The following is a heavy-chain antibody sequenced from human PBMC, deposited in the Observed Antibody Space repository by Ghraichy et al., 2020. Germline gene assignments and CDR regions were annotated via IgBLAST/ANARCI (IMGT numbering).Heavy chain of an antibody. D-gene: IGHD6-25*01. CDR1: GYTFTSYA. CDR2: INAGNGNT. CDR3: ARDAGFVGGYYYYYYYMDV. Sequence: ASVKVSCKASGYTFTSYAMHWVRQAPGQRLEWMGWINAGNGNTKYSQKFQGRVTITRDTSASTAYMELSSLRSEDTAVYYCARDAGFVGGYYYYYYYMDVWGKGTTVT. V-gene: IGHV1-3*01. J-gene: IGHJ6*03.